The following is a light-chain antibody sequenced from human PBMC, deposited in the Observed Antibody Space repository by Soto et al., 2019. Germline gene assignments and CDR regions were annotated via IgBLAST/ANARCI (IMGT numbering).Light chain of an antibody. J-gene: IGKJ5*01. CDR2: KAS. CDR1: QSISSW. CDR3: QQRSNWPPVT. Sequence: DIQMTQSPSTLSASVGDRVTFTCRASQSISSWLAWYQQKPGKAPKLLIYKASSLESGVPSRFSGSGSGTEFTLTISSLEPEDFAVYYCQQRSNWPPVTFGQGTRLEIK. V-gene: IGKV1-5*03.